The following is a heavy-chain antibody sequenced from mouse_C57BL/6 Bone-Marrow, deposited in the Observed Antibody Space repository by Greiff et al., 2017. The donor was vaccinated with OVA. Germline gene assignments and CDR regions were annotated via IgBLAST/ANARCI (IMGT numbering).Heavy chain of an antibody. D-gene: IGHD1-1*01. V-gene: IGHV1-82*01. J-gene: IGHJ1*03. CDR2: IYPGDGDT. CDR1: GYAFSSSW. CDR3: TALYYDSGYGYLDV. Sequence: VQLVESGPELVKPGASVKISCKASGYAFSSSWMNWVKQRPGKGLEWIGRIYPGDGDTIYNGKFKGKATLTADKSSSTAYMQLRSLTSEDSVVSVSTALYYDSGYGYLDVWGTGTTVTVSS.